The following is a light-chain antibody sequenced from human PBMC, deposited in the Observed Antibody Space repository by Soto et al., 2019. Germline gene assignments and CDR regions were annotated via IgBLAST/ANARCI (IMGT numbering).Light chain of an antibody. J-gene: IGKJ1*01. Sequence: ERLMTQSPATLSVSQGERATLSCRACQSVSSSYLAWYQQKPGQTPRLLIYGASDRATGIPDRFSGSGSGTDFTLTISRLEPEDFAVYYCQQYHSSPVTFGQGTKVDI. V-gene: IGKV3-20*01. CDR2: GAS. CDR3: QQYHSSPVT. CDR1: QSVSSSY.